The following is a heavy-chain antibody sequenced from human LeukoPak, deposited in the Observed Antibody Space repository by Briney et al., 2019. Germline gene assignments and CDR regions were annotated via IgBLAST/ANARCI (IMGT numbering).Heavy chain of an antibody. Sequence: GGSLRLSCAASGFTFSEYAMSWVRQAPGKGLEWVSGISGSGGSSNYADSVKGRFTISRDNPKNTLNLQMHSLRAEDTAIYYCAKHLWRDLLWFGEGYYFGCWGQGTLVTVSS. J-gene: IGHJ4*02. CDR1: GFTFSEYA. CDR3: AKHLWRDLLWFGEGYYFGC. D-gene: IGHD3-10*01. CDR2: ISGSGGSS. V-gene: IGHV3-23*01.